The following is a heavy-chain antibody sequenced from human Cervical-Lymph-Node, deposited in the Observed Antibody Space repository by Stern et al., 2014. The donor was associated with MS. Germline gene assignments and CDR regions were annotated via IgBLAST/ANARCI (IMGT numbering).Heavy chain of an antibody. CDR3: ARGASSWYSDS. CDR2: IIPMTEIA. CDR1: GETSSIHA. J-gene: IGHJ5*01. D-gene: IGHD6-13*01. Sequence: QAQLVHYRAEVKKTGASVKVSFKSFGETSSIHANSWVRRAPSKGLAWMGGIIPMTEIANYGQKFQGRVIITADESTSTAYMDLSGLTSDDTAVYYCARGASSWYSDSWGQGTLVIVSP. V-gene: IGHV1-69*01.